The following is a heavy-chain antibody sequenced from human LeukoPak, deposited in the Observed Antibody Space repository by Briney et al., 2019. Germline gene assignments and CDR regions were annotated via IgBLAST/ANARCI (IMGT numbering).Heavy chain of an antibody. J-gene: IGHJ4*02. Sequence: SETLSLTCAVSGASISGSGYYLGWIRQPPGKGLEWIGNIYYTGSTYYNASLQSRVTISIDTSKNQFSLKLSSVTAADTAVYYCARGPASSSGYYPPFDYWGQGTLVTVSS. CDR3: ARGPASSSGYYPPFDY. CDR2: IYYTGST. D-gene: IGHD3-22*01. V-gene: IGHV4-39*07. CDR1: GASISGSGYY.